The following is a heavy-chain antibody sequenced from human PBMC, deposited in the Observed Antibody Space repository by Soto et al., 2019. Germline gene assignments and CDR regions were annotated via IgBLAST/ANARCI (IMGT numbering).Heavy chain of an antibody. CDR1: GGSISSSNW. Sequence: SETLSLTCAVSGGSISSSNWWSWVRQPPGTGLEWIGEIYHSGSTNYNPSLKSRVTISVEKSKNQFSLKLSSVTAADTAVYYCANWNDSAGGFDPWGQGTLVTVSS. CDR3: ANWNDSAGGFDP. CDR2: IYHSGST. J-gene: IGHJ5*02. D-gene: IGHD1-1*01. V-gene: IGHV4-4*02.